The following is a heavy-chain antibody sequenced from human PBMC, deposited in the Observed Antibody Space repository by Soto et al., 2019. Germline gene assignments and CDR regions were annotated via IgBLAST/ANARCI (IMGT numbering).Heavy chain of an antibody. CDR2: IIPIFGTA. Sequence: SVKVSCKASGGTFSSYAISWVRQAPGQGLEWMGGIIPIFGTANYAQKFQGRVTITADESTSTAYMELSSLRSEDTAVYYCARADNTYYYDSSGYPERPYYYYYYGMDVWGQGTTVTVSS. CDR1: GGTFSSYA. V-gene: IGHV1-69*13. D-gene: IGHD3-22*01. J-gene: IGHJ6*02. CDR3: ARADNTYYYDSSGYPERPYYYYYYGMDV.